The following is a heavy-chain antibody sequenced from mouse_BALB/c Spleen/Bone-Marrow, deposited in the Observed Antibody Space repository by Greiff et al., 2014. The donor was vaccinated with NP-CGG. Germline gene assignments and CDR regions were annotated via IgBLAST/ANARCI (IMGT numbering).Heavy chain of an antibody. CDR3: ARYSYGSRGYYFDY. Sequence: VQLKESGAELVKPGASVKLSCTASGFNIKDTYMHWVKQRPEQGLEWIGRIDPANGNTKYDPKFQGKATITADTSSNTAYLQLSSLTSEGTAVYYCARYSYGSRGYYFDYWGQGTTLTVSS. V-gene: IGHV14-3*02. D-gene: IGHD1-1*01. J-gene: IGHJ2*01. CDR2: IDPANGNT. CDR1: GFNIKDTY.